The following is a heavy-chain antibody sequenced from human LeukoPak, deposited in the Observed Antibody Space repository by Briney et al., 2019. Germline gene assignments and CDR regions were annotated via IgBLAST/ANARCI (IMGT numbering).Heavy chain of an antibody. D-gene: IGHD3-16*01. CDR1: GGSFSGYY. CDR2: INHSGST. CDR3: ASLTRAGGILFDY. V-gene: IGHV4-34*01. Sequence: SETLPLTCAVYGGSFSGYYWSWIRQPPGKGLEWIGEINHSGSTNYNPSLKSRVTISVDTSKNQFSLKLSSVTAADTAVYYCASLTRAGGILFDYWGQGTLVTVSS. J-gene: IGHJ4*02.